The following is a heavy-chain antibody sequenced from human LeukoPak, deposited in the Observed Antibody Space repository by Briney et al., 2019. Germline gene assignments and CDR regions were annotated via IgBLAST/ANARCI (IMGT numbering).Heavy chain of an antibody. V-gene: IGHV3-33*03. CDR2: IWYDGSNK. J-gene: IGHJ6*04. CDR1: GFTFTGYG. CDR3: AELGITMIGGV. D-gene: IGHD3-10*02. Sequence: PGGSLRLSCAASGFTFTGYGMHWVRQAPGKGLEWVAFIWYDGSNKFYADSVKGRFTISRDNAKNSLYLQMNSLRAEDTAVYYCAELGITMIGGVWGKGTTVTISS.